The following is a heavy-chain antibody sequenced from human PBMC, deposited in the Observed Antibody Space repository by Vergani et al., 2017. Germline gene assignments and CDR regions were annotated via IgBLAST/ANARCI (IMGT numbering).Heavy chain of an antibody. CDR1: GFTFSSYA. CDR2: ISASGTST. J-gene: IGHJ4*02. Sequence: EVQLLESGGGLVQPGGSLRLSCAASGFTFSSYAMNWVRQAPGKGLEWVSAISASGTSTYYADSVKGRFTISRDNSKNTLYLQMNSLRAEDTAVYYCATRFCSGGSCSDYWGQGTLVTVSS. D-gene: IGHD2-15*01. CDR3: ATRFCSGGSCSDY. V-gene: IGHV3-23*01.